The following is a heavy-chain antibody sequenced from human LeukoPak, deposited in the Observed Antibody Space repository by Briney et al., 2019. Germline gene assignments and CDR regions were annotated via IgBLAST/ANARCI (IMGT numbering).Heavy chain of an antibody. CDR2: IWYDGSNK. Sequence: GGSLRLSCAASGFTFSSYGMHWVRQAPGKGLEWVAVIWYDGSNKYYADSVKGRFTISRDNSKNTLYLQMNSLGAEDTAVYYCAREYYYDSSGSFDYWGQGTLVTVSS. J-gene: IGHJ4*02. D-gene: IGHD3-22*01. V-gene: IGHV3-33*01. CDR3: AREYYYDSSGSFDY. CDR1: GFTFSSYG.